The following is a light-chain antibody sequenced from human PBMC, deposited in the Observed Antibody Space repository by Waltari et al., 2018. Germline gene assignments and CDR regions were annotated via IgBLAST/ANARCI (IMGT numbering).Light chain of an antibody. V-gene: IGKV2-30*02. CDR1: QSLVHSDGKTY. Sequence: DVVMTQSPLSLPVTPGQPASISCRSSQSLVHSDGKTYLNWLHQKPGQPPRRLIYQVSNRVSWVPERFSGNGAGTHFTLKSKRVDGEGVDGYYCVQATNVPSTFGQWTKVEIK. J-gene: IGKJ1*01. CDR2: QVS. CDR3: VQATNVPST.